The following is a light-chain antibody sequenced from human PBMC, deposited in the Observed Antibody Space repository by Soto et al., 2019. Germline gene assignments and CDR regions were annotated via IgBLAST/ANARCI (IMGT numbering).Light chain of an antibody. CDR2: EVS. CDR3: ISYTGSSASYV. Sequence: QSALTQPASVSGSPGQSITISCTGTSSDVGTYKYVSWYQQHPGKAPKLMIYEVSNRPSGVSNRFSGSKSGNTASLTISGLQAEDEADYYCISYTGSSASYVFGTGTKLTVL. V-gene: IGLV2-14*01. J-gene: IGLJ1*01. CDR1: SSDVGTYKY.